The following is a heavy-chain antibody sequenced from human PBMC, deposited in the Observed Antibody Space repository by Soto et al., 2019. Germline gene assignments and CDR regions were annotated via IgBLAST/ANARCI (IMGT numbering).Heavy chain of an antibody. CDR2: IRQDGSEK. CDR3: ARGTRGDLDH. D-gene: IGHD3-10*01. CDR1: GLTCSSNW. V-gene: IGHV3-7*04. J-gene: IGHJ4*02. Sequence: GGSLRLSCVGSGLTCSSNWMTWVRQAPGKGLEWVGNIRQDGSEKNYVDSVKGRFTLSRDNGDNSVYLQMNSLRAEDTAVYYCARGTRGDLDHWGQGT.